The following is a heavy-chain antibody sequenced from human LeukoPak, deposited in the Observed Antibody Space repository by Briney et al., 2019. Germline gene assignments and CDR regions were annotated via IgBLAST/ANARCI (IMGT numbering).Heavy chain of an antibody. CDR1: GYTFTSYA. CDR3: ARYCSGTSCYAFDI. CDR2: INTNTGNP. D-gene: IGHD2-2*01. J-gene: IGHJ3*02. V-gene: IGHV7-4-1*02. Sequence: ASVEVSCKASGYTFTSYAMNWVRQAPGQGLEWMGWINTNTGNPTYAQGFTGRFVFFLDTSVSTAYLQISSLKAEDTAVYYCARYCSGTSCYAFDIWGQGTMVTVSS.